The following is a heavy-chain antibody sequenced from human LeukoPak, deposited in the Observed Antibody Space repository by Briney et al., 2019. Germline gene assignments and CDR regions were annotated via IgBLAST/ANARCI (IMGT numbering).Heavy chain of an antibody. CDR3: VILD. D-gene: IGHD3-10*01. Sequence: PGGSLRLSCAGSGFNFSGSAIHWVRQASGKGLEWVGRIRIKANNYATTYAASVRGRFIISRDDSKNMAYLQMNSLETEDSAVYYCVILDWGRGTLVTVSS. CDR2: IRIKANNYAT. CDR1: GFNFSGSA. V-gene: IGHV3-73*01. J-gene: IGHJ4*02.